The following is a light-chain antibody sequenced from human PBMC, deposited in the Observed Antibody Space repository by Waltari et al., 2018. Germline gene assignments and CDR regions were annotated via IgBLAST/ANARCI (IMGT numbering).Light chain of an antibody. V-gene: IGLV3-19*01. Sequence: SALTPYPAVSVVLGLSVRITCQRASVSISYARSYQQKSGQAPILVLFGKNKRPSGIPDRFSGYNSETTTSLTITGAQAEDEADYYCSSRDSSASHVLFAGGTKLTVL. CDR3: SSRDSSASHVL. CDR1: SVSISY. CDR2: GKN. J-gene: IGLJ2*01.